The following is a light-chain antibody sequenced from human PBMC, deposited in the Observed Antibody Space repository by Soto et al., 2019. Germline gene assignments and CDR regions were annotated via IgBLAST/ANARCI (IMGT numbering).Light chain of an antibody. CDR3: SSYKTIFTYV. J-gene: IGLJ1*01. CDR1: SSDVGDYKY. V-gene: IGLV2-14*01. CDR2: EVS. Sequence: QSALTQPASVSGSPGQSITISCTGTSSDVGDYKYVSWYQQHPGKAPKLVISEVSNRPSGISNRFSGSKSGNTASLTISGLQDEEEAASYCSSYKTIFTYVFGTGTKVTV.